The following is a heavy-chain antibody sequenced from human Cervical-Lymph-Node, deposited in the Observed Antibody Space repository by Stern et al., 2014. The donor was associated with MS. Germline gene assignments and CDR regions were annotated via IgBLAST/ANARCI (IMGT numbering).Heavy chain of an antibody. J-gene: IGHJ4*02. CDR1: DLAFSRYW. CDR2: INQAGSEK. Sequence: EVQLVESGGGEVQPGGSLRLSCVASDLAFSRYWMNWVRQAPGKGLQWVANINQAGSEKYYVDPVKGRFTISRDNAKKSLYLQMNNLRSEDTAVYYCANGGTTWNWGQGTLVTVSS. V-gene: IGHV3-7*03. D-gene: IGHD1-1*01. CDR3: ANGGTTWN.